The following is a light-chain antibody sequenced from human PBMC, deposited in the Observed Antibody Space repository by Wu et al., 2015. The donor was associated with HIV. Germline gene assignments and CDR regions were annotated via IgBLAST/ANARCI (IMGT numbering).Light chain of an antibody. J-gene: IGKJ1*01. CDR1: QSIHNY. CDR2: GTS. V-gene: IGKV1-39*01. Sequence: DIQMTQSPPSLSASVGDRVTITCRASQSIHNYLNWYQQKPGKAPKLLMYGTSNLQSGVPSRFSGSGSGTDFTLTISSLQPEDFATYYCQQANSFPPATFGQGTKVEIK. CDR3: QQANSFPPAT.